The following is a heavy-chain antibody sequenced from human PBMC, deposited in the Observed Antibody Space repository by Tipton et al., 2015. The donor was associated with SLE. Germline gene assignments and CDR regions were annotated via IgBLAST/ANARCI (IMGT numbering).Heavy chain of an antibody. V-gene: IGHV4-61*09. J-gene: IGHJ5*02. D-gene: IGHD4-17*01. CDR1: GGSISSGGYS. Sequence: TLSLTCAVSGGSISSGGYSWSWIRQPAGKGLEWIGNIYSSGSANSNPSLESRVTISIDTSKNQFSLKLTSVTAADTAVYYCVRGLGEIDYGDYGDLWGQGTLVTVSS. CDR3: VRGLGEIDYGDYGDL. CDR2: IYSSGSA.